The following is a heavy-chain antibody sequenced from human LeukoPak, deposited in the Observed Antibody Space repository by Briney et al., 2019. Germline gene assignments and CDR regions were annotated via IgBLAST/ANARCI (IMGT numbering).Heavy chain of an antibody. CDR3: ARDIVVVPAGSGQQLVLFDP. CDR2: ISAYNGNT. CDR1: GYTFTSYG. J-gene: IGHJ5*02. V-gene: IGHV1-18*01. Sequence: GASVKVSCKASGYTFTSYGISWVRQAPGQGLEWMGWISAYNGNTNYAQKLQGRVTMTTDTSTSTAYMELRSLRSDDTAVYYCARDIVVVPAGSGQQLVLFDPWGQGTLVTVSS. D-gene: IGHD2-2*01.